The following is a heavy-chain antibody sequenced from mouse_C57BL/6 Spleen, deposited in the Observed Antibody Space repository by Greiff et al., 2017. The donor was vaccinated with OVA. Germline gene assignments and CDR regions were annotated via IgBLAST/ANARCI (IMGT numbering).Heavy chain of an antibody. V-gene: IGHV1-69*01. Sequence: QVQLQQPGAELVMPGASVKLSCKASGYTFTRYWMHWVKQRPGQGLEWIGEIDPSASYTNYNQKFKGKSTLTVDKSSSTAYMQLSSLTSEDSAVYYCARRGTTVVADYFDYWGQGTTLTVSS. CDR1: GYTFTRYW. CDR3: ARRGTTVVADYFDY. D-gene: IGHD1-1*01. J-gene: IGHJ2*01. CDR2: IDPSASYT.